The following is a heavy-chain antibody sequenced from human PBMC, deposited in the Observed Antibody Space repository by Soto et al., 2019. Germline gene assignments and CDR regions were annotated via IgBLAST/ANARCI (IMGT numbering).Heavy chain of an antibody. J-gene: IGHJ5*02. D-gene: IGHD3-3*01. CDR3: ARIPPYYDVWSGSLNP. CDR1: GGSISSGGYY. CDR2: IYYSGST. Sequence: PSETLSLTCTVSGGSISSGGYYWSWIRQHPGKGLEWIGYIYYSGSTYYNPSLKSRVTISVDTSKNQFSLKLSSVTAADTAVYYCARIPPYYDVWSGSLNPWGRRSPVPGSS. V-gene: IGHV4-31*03.